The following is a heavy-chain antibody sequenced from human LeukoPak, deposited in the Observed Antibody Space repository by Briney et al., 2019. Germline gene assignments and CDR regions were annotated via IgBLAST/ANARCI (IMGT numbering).Heavy chain of an antibody. D-gene: IGHD6-13*01. CDR1: GYTFTGYH. V-gene: IGHV1-2*06. CDR3: ARDQGSLTRSWYTGY. Sequence: ASVKVSCKASGYTFTGYHIHWVRQAPGQGLEWMGRINPYSGDTNFAQKFQGRVTMTRDTSITTAYMDLGSLTPDDTAVYSCARDQGSLTRSWYTGYWGQGTQVTVSS. J-gene: IGHJ4*02. CDR2: INPYSGDT.